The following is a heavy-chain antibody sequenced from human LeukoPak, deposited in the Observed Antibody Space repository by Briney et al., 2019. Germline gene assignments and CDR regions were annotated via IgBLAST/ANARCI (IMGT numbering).Heavy chain of an antibody. D-gene: IGHD5-12*01. V-gene: IGHV4-59*02. Sequence: SETLSLTCTVSGGSVNNYYWSWIRQAPGKGLEWIGTIHYSGSTSYNISLKSRVTISLDTSKSQFSLRLTSVTAADTAVYYCARDLGRGYSGEFDFWGQGTLVTVSS. CDR2: IHYSGST. CDR1: GGSVNNYY. CDR3: ARDLGRGYSGEFDF. J-gene: IGHJ4*02.